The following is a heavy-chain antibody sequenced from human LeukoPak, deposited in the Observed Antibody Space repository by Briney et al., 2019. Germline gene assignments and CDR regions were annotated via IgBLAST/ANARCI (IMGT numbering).Heavy chain of an antibody. CDR3: ARTGSTVTMLYPFDH. CDR1: GGSIRSYY. Sequence: SETLSLTCTVSGGSIRSYYWSWIRQPPGKGLEWIGYIYYSGSTSYNLSLKSRVSISVDTSKNQFSLKLSSVTAADTAVYYCARTGSTVTMLYPFDHWGQGTLVTVSS. D-gene: IGHD4-17*01. V-gene: IGHV4-59*01. J-gene: IGHJ4*02. CDR2: IYYSGST.